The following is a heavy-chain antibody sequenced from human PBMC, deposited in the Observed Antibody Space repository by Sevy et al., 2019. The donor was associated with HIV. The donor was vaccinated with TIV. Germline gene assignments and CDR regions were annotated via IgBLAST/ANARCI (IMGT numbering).Heavy chain of an antibody. CDR2: IKSKIDGATR. CDR3: TAGEGTSDFDY. Sequence: GGSLRLSCEASGFTFNNAWMSWVRQAPGKGLEWVGRIKSKIDGATRDFAAPVKGRFAISRDDSKNTLYLQMNSLKTEDTAVYYCTAGEGTSDFDYWGRGVLVTVSS. CDR1: GFTFNNAW. D-gene: IGHD1-1*01. V-gene: IGHV3-15*01. J-gene: IGHJ4*02.